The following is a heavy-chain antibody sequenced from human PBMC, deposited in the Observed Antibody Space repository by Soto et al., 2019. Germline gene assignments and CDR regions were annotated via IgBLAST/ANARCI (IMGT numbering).Heavy chain of an antibody. D-gene: IGHD6-6*01. Sequence: QVQLVQSGAEVKKPGASVKVSCKASGYTFTSYYMHWVRQAPGQGLEWMGIINPSGGSTSYAQKLQRRVTMTRDTSTSTVYMELSSLRAEDTAVYYCAREGAVEQLVQDYWCQGTLVTVSS. CDR1: GYTFTSYY. V-gene: IGHV1-46*03. CDR3: AREGAVEQLVQDY. CDR2: INPSGGST. J-gene: IGHJ4*02.